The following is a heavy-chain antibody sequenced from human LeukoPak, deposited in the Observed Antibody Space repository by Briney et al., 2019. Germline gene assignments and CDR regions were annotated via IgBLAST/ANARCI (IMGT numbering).Heavy chain of an antibody. Sequence: GGSLRLSCAASGLIVSSNYMSWVRQAPGKGLEWVSVIYSGGSMYYADSVKGRFTISRDNSKNTLYLQMNSLRAEDTAVYYCAKDLARDYYTKPFDPWGQGTLVTVSS. V-gene: IGHV3-53*05. CDR1: GLIVSSNY. J-gene: IGHJ5*02. D-gene: IGHD3-10*01. CDR2: IYSGGSM. CDR3: AKDLARDYYTKPFDP.